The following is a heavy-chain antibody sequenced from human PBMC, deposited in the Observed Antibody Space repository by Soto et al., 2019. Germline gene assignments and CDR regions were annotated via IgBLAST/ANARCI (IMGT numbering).Heavy chain of an antibody. Sequence: LSLTCTVSGDSISRGGDYWSWIRQHPGKGLEWIGYSYYTGNTYSNPTLKSRVTISVDTSKNQFSLKLTSVTAADTAVYYCARGGGIVGAITFHGLDVWGQGTTVTVSS. CDR1: GDSISRGGDY. J-gene: IGHJ6*02. CDR3: ARGGGIVGAITFHGLDV. CDR2: SYYTGNT. V-gene: IGHV4-31*03. D-gene: IGHD1-26*01.